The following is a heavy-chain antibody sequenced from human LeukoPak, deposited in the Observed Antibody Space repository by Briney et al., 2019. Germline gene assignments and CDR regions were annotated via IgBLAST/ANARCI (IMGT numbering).Heavy chain of an antibody. CDR1: GFTFSSYS. J-gene: IGHJ4*02. CDR3: ARDLGRVVVPAAVQIDY. D-gene: IGHD2-2*01. Sequence: EGSLRLSCAASGFTFSSYSMNWVRQAPGKGLEWVSSISSSSSYIYYADSVKGRFTISRDNAKNSLYLQMNSLRAEDTAVYYCARDLGRVVVPAAVQIDYWGQGTLVTVSS. CDR2: ISSSSSYI. V-gene: IGHV3-21*01.